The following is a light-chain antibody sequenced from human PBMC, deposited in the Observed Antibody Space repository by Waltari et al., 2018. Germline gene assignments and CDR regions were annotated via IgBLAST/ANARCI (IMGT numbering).Light chain of an antibody. CDR1: QSVSRS. J-gene: IGKJ4*02. CDR3: QHYVRLPVT. CDR2: GPS. V-gene: IGKV3-11*01. Sequence: EIVLTQSPAILSLSPGAGATLSCRASQSVSRSLAWYQHKPGQAPRLVISGPSNMATGIPDGFSGSESGTDFSLTISRLEPEDFAVYYCQHYVRLPVTFGRGTKVEIK.